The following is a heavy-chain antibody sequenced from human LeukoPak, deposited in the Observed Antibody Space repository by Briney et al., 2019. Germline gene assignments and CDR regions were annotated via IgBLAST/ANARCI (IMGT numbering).Heavy chain of an antibody. CDR1: GFSFSDYY. CDR3: ARHPDGSLSLDY. Sequence: GGSLRLSCVASGFSFSDYYVSWIRQAPGKGLEWVSYISSSGSHTNYADSVTGRFTISRNNAKKSLHLQMNSLRAEDTAVYYCARHPDGSLSLDYWGQGTLVTVSS. D-gene: IGHD1-26*01. CDR2: ISSSGSHT. J-gene: IGHJ4*02. V-gene: IGHV3-11*03.